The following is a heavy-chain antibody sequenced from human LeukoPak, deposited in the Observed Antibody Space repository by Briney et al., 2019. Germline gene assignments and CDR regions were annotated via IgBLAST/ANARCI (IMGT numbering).Heavy chain of an antibody. V-gene: IGHV4-39*07. Sequence: TSETLSLTCTVSGGSISSSSYYWGWIRQPPGKGLEWTGSIYYNGSTYYNPSLKSRVTISADTSKNQFSLKLSSVTAADTAVYYCARSPYYYDSSGYYPFDYWGQGTLVTVSS. CDR1: GGSISSSSYY. J-gene: IGHJ4*02. CDR2: IYYNGST. D-gene: IGHD3-22*01. CDR3: ARSPYYYDSSGYYPFDY.